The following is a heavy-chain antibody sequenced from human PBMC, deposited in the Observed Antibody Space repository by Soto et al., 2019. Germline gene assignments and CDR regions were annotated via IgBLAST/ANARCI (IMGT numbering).Heavy chain of an antibody. CDR1: GFTFSSYG. CDR3: AREAGNCSGGSCYSGAFDI. Sequence: GGSLRLSCAASGFTFSSYGMHWVRQAPGKGLEWVAVIWYDGSNKYYADSVKGRFTISRDNSKNTLYLQMNSLRAEDTAVYYCAREAGNCSGGSCYSGAFDIWGQGTMVTVSS. V-gene: IGHV3-33*01. D-gene: IGHD2-15*01. CDR2: IWYDGSNK. J-gene: IGHJ3*02.